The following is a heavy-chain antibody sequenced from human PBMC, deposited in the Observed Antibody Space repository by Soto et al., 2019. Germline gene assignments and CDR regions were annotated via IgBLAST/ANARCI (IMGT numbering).Heavy chain of an antibody. D-gene: IGHD5-12*01. CDR1: GGSISSYY. V-gene: IGHV4-59*01. CDR3: AREIEMATNPVDL. Sequence: PSETLSLTCTVSGGSISSYYWSWVRQPPGKGLEWIGYIYYSGSTNYNPSLKSRVTISVDTSKNQFSLKLSSATAADTAVYYCAREIEMATNPVDLWGPGTMVTVSS. CDR2: IYYSGST. J-gene: IGHJ3*01.